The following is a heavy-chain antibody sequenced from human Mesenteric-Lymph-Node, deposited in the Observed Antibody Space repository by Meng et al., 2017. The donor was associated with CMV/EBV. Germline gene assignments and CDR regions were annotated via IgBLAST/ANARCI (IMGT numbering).Heavy chain of an antibody. CDR1: GFTFSSYA. D-gene: IGHD6-13*01. Sequence: LSLTCAASGFTFSSYAMSWVRQAPGKGLEWVSAISGSGGSTYYADSVKGRFTIFRDNSKNTLYLQMNSLRAEDTAVYYCAKDVAAAGTGYYFDYWGQGTLVTVSS. CDR3: AKDVAAAGTGYYFDY. V-gene: IGHV3-23*01. J-gene: IGHJ4*02. CDR2: ISGSGGST.